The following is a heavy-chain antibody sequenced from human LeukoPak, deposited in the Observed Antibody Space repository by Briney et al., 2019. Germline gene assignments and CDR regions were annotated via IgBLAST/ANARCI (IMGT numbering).Heavy chain of an antibody. J-gene: IGHJ4*02. CDR1: GYSFTSYW. Sequence: TAGESLKISCKGSGYSFTSYWISWVRQMPGKGLEWMERIDPSDSYTNYSPSFQGHVTISADKSISTAYLQWSSLKASDTAMYYCARSSVVVTAMSPYYFDYWGQGTLVTVSS. CDR2: IDPSDSYT. CDR3: ARSSVVVTAMSPYYFDY. V-gene: IGHV5-10-1*01. D-gene: IGHD2-21*02.